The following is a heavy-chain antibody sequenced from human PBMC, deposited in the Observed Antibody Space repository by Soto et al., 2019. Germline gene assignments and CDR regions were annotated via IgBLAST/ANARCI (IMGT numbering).Heavy chain of an antibody. Sequence: GASVKVSCKASGYTFTGYYMHWVRQAPGQGLEWMGWINPNSGGTNYAQKFQGRVTMTRDTSISTTYMELSRLRSDDTAVYYCARGSMVRGFLTSSNYYYYGMDVWGQGTTVTVSS. CDR2: INPNSGGT. V-gene: IGHV1-2*02. CDR1: GYTFTGYY. D-gene: IGHD3-10*01. CDR3: ARGSMVRGFLTSSNYYYYGMDV. J-gene: IGHJ6*02.